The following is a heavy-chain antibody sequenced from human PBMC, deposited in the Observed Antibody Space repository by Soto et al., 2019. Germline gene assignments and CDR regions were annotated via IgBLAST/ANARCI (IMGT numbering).Heavy chain of an antibody. J-gene: IGHJ6*02. CDR3: VNRFLCFGHLITIHHYYAMAL. CDR2: ISYDGSKK. V-gene: IGHV3-30*18. CDR1: GFTFRSNG. D-gene: IGHD3-22*01. Sequence: QVQLVESGGGVVQPGRSLRLSCAASGFTFRSNGMHWVRQAPGKGLEWVAVISYDGSKKYYGDSVKGRFTISRDNSKKTLYLQMHSLRAQDTAVYFCVNRFLCFGHLITIHHYYAMALWCQCTTVTLSS.